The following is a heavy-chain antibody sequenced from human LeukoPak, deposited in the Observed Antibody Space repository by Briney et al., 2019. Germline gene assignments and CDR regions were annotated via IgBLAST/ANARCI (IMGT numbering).Heavy chain of an antibody. CDR1: GFTFSIYG. CDR2: IWNDGSNK. V-gene: IGHV3-33*01. Sequence: GGSLRLSCAASGFTFSIYGMHWVRQSPGKGLEWVAVIWNDGSNKYYADSVNGRFTISRGNSKNTLFLQMNSLRAEDTAVYYCARASGSYDYWGQGTLVTVSS. J-gene: IGHJ4*02. CDR3: ARASGSYDY. D-gene: IGHD1-26*01.